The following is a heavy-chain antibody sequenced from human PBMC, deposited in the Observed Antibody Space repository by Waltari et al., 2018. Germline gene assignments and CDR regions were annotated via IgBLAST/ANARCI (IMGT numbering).Heavy chain of an antibody. D-gene: IGHD6-19*01. CDR3: AREEAVAGTVVDY. J-gene: IGHJ4*02. V-gene: IGHV3-7*01. Sequence: EVQLVESGGGLVQPGGSLRLSCAASGFTFSGYWMSWVRQAPGKGLEWVANIKQDGSEKYYVDSVKGRFTISRDNAKNSLYLQMNSLRAEDTAVYYCAREEAVAGTVVDYWGQGTLVTVSS. CDR1: GFTFSGYW. CDR2: IKQDGSEK.